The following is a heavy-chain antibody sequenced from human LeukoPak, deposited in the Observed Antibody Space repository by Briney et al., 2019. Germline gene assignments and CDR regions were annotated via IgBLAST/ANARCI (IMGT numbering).Heavy chain of an antibody. J-gene: IGHJ4*02. D-gene: IGHD6-13*01. CDR1: GFTVSSNY. V-gene: IGHV3-66*02. Sequence: GGSLRLSCAASGFTVSSNYMSWVRQAPGKGLEWVSVIYSGGSTYYADSAKGRFTISRDNSKNTLYLQMNSLRAEDTAVYYCARGPIAAGTSDYWGQGTLVTVSS. CDR2: IYSGGST. CDR3: ARGPIAAGTSDY.